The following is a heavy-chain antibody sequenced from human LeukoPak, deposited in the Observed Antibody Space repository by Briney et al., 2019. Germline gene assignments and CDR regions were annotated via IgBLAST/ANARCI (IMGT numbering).Heavy chain of an antibody. Sequence: PSETLSLTCTVSGGSMTVGSISTYYWSWVRQAAGKGLEWIGRIYTSGTTNYNPSLKSRVTMSIDTSKNQFSLKLNSVTAADTAAYYCARGAPSDYWGQGTLVTVSS. CDR3: ARGAPSDY. V-gene: IGHV4-4*07. J-gene: IGHJ4*02. CDR2: IYTSGTT. CDR1: GGSMTVGSISTYY.